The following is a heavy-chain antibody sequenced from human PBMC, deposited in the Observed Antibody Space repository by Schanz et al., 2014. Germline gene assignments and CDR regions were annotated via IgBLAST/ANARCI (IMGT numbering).Heavy chain of an antibody. CDR2: ISNDGSIK. D-gene: IGHD5-12*01. V-gene: IGHV3-30*06. Sequence: VQLVESGGGVVQPGRSLRLSCAASGFIFSSYGLHWVRQAPGKGLEWVALISNDGSIKYYADSVEGRFTISRDNSRNTLYLQMNSLRTEDTAVYYCASPSGYSDYGTYFDFWGQGTLVTVSS. CDR3: ASPSGYSDYGTYFDF. CDR1: GFIFSSYG. J-gene: IGHJ4*02.